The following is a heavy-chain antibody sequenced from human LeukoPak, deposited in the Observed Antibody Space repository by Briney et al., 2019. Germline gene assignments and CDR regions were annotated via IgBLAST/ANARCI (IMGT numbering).Heavy chain of an antibody. D-gene: IGHD6-13*01. CDR3: AKPRGYSSSWYGYFDL. V-gene: IGHV1-69*13. CDR2: IIPIFGTA. Sequence: GASVKVSCKASGYTFTSYYMHWVRQAPGQGLEWMGGIIPIFGTANYAQKFQGRVTITADESTSTAYMELSSLRSEDTAVYYCAKPRGYSSSWYGYFDLWGRGTLVTVSS. CDR1: GYTFTSYY. J-gene: IGHJ2*01.